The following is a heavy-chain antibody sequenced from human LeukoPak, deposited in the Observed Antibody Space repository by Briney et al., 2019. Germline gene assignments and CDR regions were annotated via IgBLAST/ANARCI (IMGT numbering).Heavy chain of an antibody. Sequence: SEALSLTCGVSGGSVINTNWWTRVRQPPGKGLEWIGEVHLDGRTNYNPSLESRLTMSVDVSENQVSLKLTSVTAADTAVYYCAREGGFYRPLDYSGQGTLVTVSS. CDR3: AREGGFYRPLDY. J-gene: IGHJ4*02. D-gene: IGHD3-3*01. CDR2: VHLDGRT. CDR1: GGSVINTNW. V-gene: IGHV4-4*02.